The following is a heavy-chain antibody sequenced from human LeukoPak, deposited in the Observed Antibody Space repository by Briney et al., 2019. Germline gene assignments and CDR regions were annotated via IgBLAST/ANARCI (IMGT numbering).Heavy chain of an antibody. V-gene: IGHV1-46*01. Sequence: ASVKVSCKASGYSFTSYYMHWVRQAPGQGLEWMGIINPSDSSTSYAQKFQGRVTMTRDTSTSTVYMELSSLRSEDTAVYYCARGGGAKLGPPDLLGQGTLGTGSS. D-gene: IGHD7-27*01. CDR3: ARGGGAKLGPPDL. CDR1: GYSFTSYY. CDR2: INPSDSST. J-gene: IGHJ5*02.